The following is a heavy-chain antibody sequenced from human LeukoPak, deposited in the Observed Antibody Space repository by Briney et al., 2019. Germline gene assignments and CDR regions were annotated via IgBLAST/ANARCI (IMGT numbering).Heavy chain of an antibody. Sequence: GGSLRLSCTASGFAFSSYEMNWVRQAPGKGLEWVGRIKSKTDGGTTDYAAPVKGRFTISRDDSKNTLYLQMNSLKTEDTAVYYCTTGIQWLVEVYYYYGMDVWGQGTTVTVSS. CDR1: GFAFSSYE. D-gene: IGHD6-19*01. J-gene: IGHJ6*02. V-gene: IGHV3-15*01. CDR2: IKSKTDGGTT. CDR3: TTGIQWLVEVYYYYGMDV.